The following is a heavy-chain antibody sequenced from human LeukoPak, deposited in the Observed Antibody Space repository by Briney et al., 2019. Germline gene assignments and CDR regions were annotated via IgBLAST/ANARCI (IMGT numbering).Heavy chain of an antibody. CDR1: GFTFSDYY. D-gene: IGHD6-13*01. J-gene: IGHJ5*02. V-gene: IGHV3-11*01. CDR2: ISSSGSTI. CDR3: AKGAAAGLVDWFDP. Sequence: GGSLRLPCAASGFTFSDYYMSWIRQAPGKGLEWVSYISSSGSTIYYADSVKGRFTISRDNAKNSLYLQMNSLGAEDTAIYYCAKGAAAGLVDWFDPWGQGTLVTVSS.